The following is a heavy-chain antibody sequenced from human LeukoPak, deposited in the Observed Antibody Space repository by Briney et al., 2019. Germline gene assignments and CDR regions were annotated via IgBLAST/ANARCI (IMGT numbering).Heavy chain of an antibody. CDR3: ASGRQLGN. V-gene: IGHV3-7*01. CDR2: IKQDGSEK. CDR1: GFTFSSYR. D-gene: IGHD3-16*01. J-gene: IGHJ4*02. Sequence: PGGSLRLSCAASGFTFSSYRMSWVCQAPGTGLEWVANIKQDGSEKYNVDSVKGRFTISRDNAKNSLYLQMNSLRAEDTALYYCASGRQLGNWGQGTLVTVSS.